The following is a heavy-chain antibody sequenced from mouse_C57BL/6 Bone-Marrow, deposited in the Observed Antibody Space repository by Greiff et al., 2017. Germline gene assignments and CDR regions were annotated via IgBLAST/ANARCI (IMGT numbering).Heavy chain of an antibody. CDR1: GYTFTSYW. J-gene: IGHJ3*01. CDR2: IDPNSGGT. Sequence: QVQLQQPGAELVKPGASVKLSCKASGYTFTSYWMHWVKQRPGRGLEWIGRIDPNSGGTKYNEKFKSKATLTVDKPSSTAYMQLSSLTSEDSAVYCGARVDIYYDYAWCAYWGQGTLVTVSA. D-gene: IGHD2-4*01. V-gene: IGHV1-72*01. CDR3: ARVDIYYDYAWCAY.